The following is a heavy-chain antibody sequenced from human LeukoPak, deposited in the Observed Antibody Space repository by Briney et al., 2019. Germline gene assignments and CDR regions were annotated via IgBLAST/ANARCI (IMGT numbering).Heavy chain of an antibody. CDR3: ARVRGYNWEGAFDY. CDR1: GYTFTSYG. CDR2: ISAYNGNT. J-gene: IGHJ4*02. V-gene: IGHV1-18*01. Sequence: ASVKVSCKASGYTFTSYGISWVRQAPGRGLEWMGWISAYNGNTNYAQKLQGRVTMTTDTSTSTAYMELRSLRSDDTAVYYCARVRGYNWEGAFDYWGQGTLVTVSS. D-gene: IGHD5-24*01.